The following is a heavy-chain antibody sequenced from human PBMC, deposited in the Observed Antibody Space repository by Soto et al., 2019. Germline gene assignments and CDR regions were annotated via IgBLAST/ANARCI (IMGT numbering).Heavy chain of an antibody. J-gene: IGHJ5*02. CDR2: IFPSDSDT. V-gene: IGHV5-51*01. Sequence: AWVRQMPGKGLEWMGIIFPSDSDTRYSPSFQGQVTISADRSTSTVFLQWASLKASDTAVYFCARKDKSGYFNWFDPWGQGTLVTVSS. CDR3: ARKDKSGYFNWFDP. D-gene: IGHD3-22*01.